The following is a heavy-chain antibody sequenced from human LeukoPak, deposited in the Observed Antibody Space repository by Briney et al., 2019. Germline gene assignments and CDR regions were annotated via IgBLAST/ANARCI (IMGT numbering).Heavy chain of an antibody. V-gene: IGHV3-23*01. D-gene: IGHD5-12*01. CDR3: AKDVRGYDRLIDQ. J-gene: IGHJ4*02. CDR2: ISGSGSST. Sequence: GGSLRLSCAASGFTFSNFAMSWVRQAPGKGLGWVSAISGSGSSTYYADSVKGRFTISRDNPKNTLYLQMNSLRAEDTAVYYCAKDVRGYDRLIDQWGQGTLVTVP. CDR1: GFTFSNFA.